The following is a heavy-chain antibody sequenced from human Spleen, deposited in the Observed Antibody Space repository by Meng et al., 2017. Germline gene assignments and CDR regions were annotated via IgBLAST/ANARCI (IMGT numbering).Heavy chain of an antibody. CDR3: ARDVRSLLDF. V-gene: IGHV4-39*07. D-gene: IGHD2/OR15-2a*01. Sequence: GSLRLSCTVSGGSVRSETYYWGWIRQSPGKGLEWIGSIHNSGNTFYSPSLESRVTISIHTSKNQVSLRLASVTAADTAIYYCARDVRSLLDFWGQGTLVTVSS. CDR2: IHNSGNT. CDR1: GGSVRSETYY. J-gene: IGHJ4*02.